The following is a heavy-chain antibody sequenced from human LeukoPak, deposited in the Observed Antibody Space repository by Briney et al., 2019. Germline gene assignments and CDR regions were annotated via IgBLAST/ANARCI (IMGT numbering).Heavy chain of an antibody. CDR3: ACLTTADAFDI. CDR2: IYDSGST. J-gene: IGHJ3*02. Sequence: SETLSLTCTVSGGSIGSYYWSWIRQPPGKGLEWIGYIYDSGSTNYNPSLKSRVTVSVDTSKNQFSLKLSSVTAADTAVYYCACLTTADAFDIWGQGTMVTVSS. CDR1: GGSIGSYY. D-gene: IGHD3-22*01. V-gene: IGHV4-59*01.